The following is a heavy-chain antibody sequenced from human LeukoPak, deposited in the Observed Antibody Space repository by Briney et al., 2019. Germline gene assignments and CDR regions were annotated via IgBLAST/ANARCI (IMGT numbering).Heavy chain of an antibody. CDR2: MNPNSGST. Sequence: ASVKVSCKASGYTFTSYDINWVRQATGQGREWMGWMNPNSGSTGYAQKFQGRVTMTRNTSISTAYMELSSLRSEDTAVYYCARGSSDLWFGELLYHYWGQGTLVTVSS. D-gene: IGHD3-10*01. V-gene: IGHV1-8*01. CDR3: ARGSSDLWFGELLYHY. J-gene: IGHJ4*02. CDR1: GYTFTSYD.